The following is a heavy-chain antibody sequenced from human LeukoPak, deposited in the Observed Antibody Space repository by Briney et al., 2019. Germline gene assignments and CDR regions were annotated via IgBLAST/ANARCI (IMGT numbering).Heavy chain of an antibody. D-gene: IGHD4-11*01. CDR1: GFSISSGDYY. CDR2: IYYCGST. J-gene: IGHJ4*02. Sequence: SSETLSLTCTVSGFSISSGDYYWIWIRQPPGKGLEWIGNIYYCGSTYYNLSLKSRVTISVDTSKNQFSLKLSSVTAADTALYFCAREKGVTVSFVYWGQGTLVTVSS. V-gene: IGHV4-30-4*01. CDR3: AREKGVTVSFVY.